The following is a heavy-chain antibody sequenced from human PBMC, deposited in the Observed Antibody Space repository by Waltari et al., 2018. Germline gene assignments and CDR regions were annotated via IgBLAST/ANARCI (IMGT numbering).Heavy chain of an antibody. J-gene: IGHJ4*02. V-gene: IGHV4-59*01. CDR2: IYYSGST. Sequence: QVQLQESGPGLVKPSETLSLTCTVSGGSISSYYWSWIRQPPGKGLEWIGYIYYSGSTNYNPSLSSRVTISVDTSKNQFSLKLSSVTAADTAVYYCASLLYGGNSEGSFDYWGQGTLVTVSS. D-gene: IGHD2-21*02. CDR3: ASLLYGGNSEGSFDY. CDR1: GGSISSYY.